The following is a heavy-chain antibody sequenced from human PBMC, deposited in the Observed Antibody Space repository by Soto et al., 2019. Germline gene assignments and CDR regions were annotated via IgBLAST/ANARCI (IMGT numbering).Heavy chain of an antibody. CDR1: GFIFEDYA. Sequence: EVQLVESGGGLVQPDGSLRLSCAASGFIFEDYALHWVRQAPGKGLEWVSRISWYSASISYEDSVKGRFSISRDNAKNSVYLQMNSMRLEGTGVYYCARRSNACSVFFDYRGQGTLVTVSS. CDR2: ISWYSASI. CDR3: ARRSNACSVFFDY. J-gene: IGHJ4*02. V-gene: IGHV3-9*01. D-gene: IGHD2-8*01.